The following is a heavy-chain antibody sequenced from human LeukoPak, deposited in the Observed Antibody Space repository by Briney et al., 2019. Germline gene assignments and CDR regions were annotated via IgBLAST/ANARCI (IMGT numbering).Heavy chain of an antibody. CDR3: AKAFREFGSSSSYSSFDT. CDR2: ISGSGGST. V-gene: IGHV3-23*01. D-gene: IGHD5-18*01. CDR1: GFTFSSYA. J-gene: IGHJ3*02. Sequence: PGGPLRLSCAASGFTFSSYAMSWVRQAPGKGLEWVSAISGSGGSTYYADSVKGRFTISRDDSQNILYLQMNGLRAEDTAVYFCAKAFREFGSSSSYSSFDTWGQGTMVTVSS.